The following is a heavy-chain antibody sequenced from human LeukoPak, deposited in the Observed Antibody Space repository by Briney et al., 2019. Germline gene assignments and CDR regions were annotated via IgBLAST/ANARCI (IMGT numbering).Heavy chain of an antibody. D-gene: IGHD3-10*01. Sequence: PSETLSLTCTVSGGSISSYYWSWIRQPAGKGLEWIGRIYTSGSTNYNPSLKSRVAMSVDTSKNQFSLKLSSVTAADTAVYYCARRGPYGSGSYYFDYWGQGTLVTVSS. CDR1: GGSISSYY. CDR2: IYTSGST. V-gene: IGHV4-4*07. CDR3: ARRGPYGSGSYYFDY. J-gene: IGHJ4*02.